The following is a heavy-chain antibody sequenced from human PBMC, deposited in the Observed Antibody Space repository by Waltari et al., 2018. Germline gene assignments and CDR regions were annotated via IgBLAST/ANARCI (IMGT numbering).Heavy chain of an antibody. Sequence: QVQLQESGPGLVKPSETLSLTCTVSGGPMSNNYWNWIRQPAGKGLEYSGRVFTSGRTNYNPSLHRRVTMSIDTSKGQFSLELTSVTAADPAIYYCARAQERRDAFDFWGKGTMVTVSS. CDR2: VFTSGRT. D-gene: IGHD1-1*01. CDR3: ARAQERRDAFDF. J-gene: IGHJ3*01. V-gene: IGHV4-4*07. CDR1: GGPMSNNY.